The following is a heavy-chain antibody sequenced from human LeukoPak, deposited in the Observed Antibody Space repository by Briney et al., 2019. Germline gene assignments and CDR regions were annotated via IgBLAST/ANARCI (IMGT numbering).Heavy chain of an antibody. Sequence: ASVKVSCKASGYTFTSNFMHWVRQAPGQGLEWMGIINPSGGSTTYAQKFQGRVTMSRDTSTTTVYMELSSLRSDDTAVYYCARANMVRGVGSFFDRNWFDPWGQGTLVTVSS. J-gene: IGHJ5*02. V-gene: IGHV1-46*01. CDR3: ARANMVRGVGSFFDRNWFDP. D-gene: IGHD3-10*01. CDR2: INPSGGST. CDR1: GYTFTSNF.